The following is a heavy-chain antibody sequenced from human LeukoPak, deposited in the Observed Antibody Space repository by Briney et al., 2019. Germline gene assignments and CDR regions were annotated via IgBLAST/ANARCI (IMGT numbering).Heavy chain of an antibody. CDR1: GGSFSGYY. CDR3: ARVDSSGSRVGFDY. Sequence: PSETLSLTCAVYGGSFSGYYWSWIRQPPGKGLEWIGEINHSGSTNYNPSLKSRVTISVDTSKNQFPLKLSSVTAADTAVYYCARVDSSGSRVGFDYWGQGTLVTVSS. D-gene: IGHD3-22*01. V-gene: IGHV4-34*01. CDR2: INHSGST. J-gene: IGHJ4*02.